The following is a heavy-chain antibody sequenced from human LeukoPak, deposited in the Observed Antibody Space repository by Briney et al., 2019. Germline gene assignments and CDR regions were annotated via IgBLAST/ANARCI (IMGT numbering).Heavy chain of an antibody. CDR3: ADIALAGTSY. Sequence: ASVKVSCKPSGYTFTRYYMHWVRQAPGQGLEWLGWINPNSGGTNYAQKYKRRVTMTRDTSISTAYMELSRLRSDDTAVYYCADIALAGTSYWGQGTLVTVSS. CDR1: GYTFTRYY. V-gene: IGHV1-2*02. J-gene: IGHJ4*02. CDR2: INPNSGGT. D-gene: IGHD6-19*01.